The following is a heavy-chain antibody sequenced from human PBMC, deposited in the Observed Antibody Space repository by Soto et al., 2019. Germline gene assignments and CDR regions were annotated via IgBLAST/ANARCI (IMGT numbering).Heavy chain of an antibody. Sequence: GASVKVSCKASGYSFTSYYMHWVRQAPGKGLEWMGWISGYNAKTNYEQKLQGRVTMTTDTSTSTAYMELRSLRSDDTAVYYCARKRATIFGVVNYYYMDVWGKGTTVTVSS. D-gene: IGHD3-3*01. CDR3: ARKRATIFGVVNYYYMDV. J-gene: IGHJ6*03. V-gene: IGHV1-18*04. CDR1: GYSFTSYY. CDR2: ISGYNAKT.